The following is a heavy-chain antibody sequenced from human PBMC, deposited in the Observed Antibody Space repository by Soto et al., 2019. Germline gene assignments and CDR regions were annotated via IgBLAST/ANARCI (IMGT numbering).Heavy chain of an antibody. CDR2: ISGSDGST. CDR1: GFTFSSYA. Sequence: EVQMLESGGGLVQPGGSLRLSCAASGFTFSSYAMSWVRQAPGKGLEWVSAISGSDGSTFYADSVKGRFTISRDDSKNTLYLQMSSLRAEDPAVYYCAKGPGMYSDFDCWGQGTLVTVSS. CDR3: AKGPGMYSDFDC. J-gene: IGHJ4*02. V-gene: IGHV3-23*01. D-gene: IGHD2-8*01.